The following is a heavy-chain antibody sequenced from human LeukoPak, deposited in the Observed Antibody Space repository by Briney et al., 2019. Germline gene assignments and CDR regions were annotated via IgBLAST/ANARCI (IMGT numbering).Heavy chain of an antibody. Sequence: GGSLRLSCSASGFNFDDYGMSWVRQAPGKGLEWVSGISWNGGNTGYADSVKGRFTISRDNAKNSLFLQVNSLRADDTAFYYCAREGIYCVNGVCYLDYWGQGTLVTVSS. D-gene: IGHD2-8*01. CDR2: ISWNGGNT. CDR3: AREGIYCVNGVCYLDY. CDR1: GFNFDDYG. J-gene: IGHJ4*02. V-gene: IGHV3-20*04.